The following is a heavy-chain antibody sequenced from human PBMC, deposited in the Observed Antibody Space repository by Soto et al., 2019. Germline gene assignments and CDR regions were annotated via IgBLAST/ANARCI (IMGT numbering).Heavy chain of an antibody. V-gene: IGHV5-51*01. CDR2: IYPGDSDT. Sequence: PGESLKISCKGSGYSFTTYWIGWVRQMPGKGLEWMGIIYPGDSDTRYSPSLQGQVTISADKSSSTAYLQRSSLKASDTAMYYCASPLRYDFWSGYVFDYWGQGTLVTVSS. J-gene: IGHJ4*02. CDR1: GYSFTTYW. CDR3: ASPLRYDFWSGYVFDY. D-gene: IGHD3-3*01.